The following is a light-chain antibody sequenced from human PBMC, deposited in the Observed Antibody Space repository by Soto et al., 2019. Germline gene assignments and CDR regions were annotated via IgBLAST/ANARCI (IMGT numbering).Light chain of an antibody. CDR1: QAINNY. J-gene: IGKJ4*01. CDR2: AAS. V-gene: IGKV1-27*01. Sequence: DIPTTQPPSSLSASVGDRVTITCRASQAINNYLAWYQQKPGKVPTLLISAASTLQSGVPSRFSGSGSGTDFTLTISSLQPEDVATYYCQKFNAVPTFGGGTKVEI. CDR3: QKFNAVPT.